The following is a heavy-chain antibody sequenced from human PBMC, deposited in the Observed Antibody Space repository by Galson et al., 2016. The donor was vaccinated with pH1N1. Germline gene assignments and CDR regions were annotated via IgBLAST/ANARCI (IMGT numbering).Heavy chain of an antibody. Sequence: QSGAEVKKPGESLKISCKGSGYSFTNYWIAWVRQMPGKGLEWMGIIYPSDSDTRYSPSFQGQVTISADTSINTAYLQWSSLQASDTAVFYCARQDTSGFGFYQYGMDVWGQGTAVTVSS. J-gene: IGHJ6*02. CDR1: GYSFTNYW. CDR3: ARQDTSGFGFYQYGMDV. D-gene: IGHD3-22*01. V-gene: IGHV5-51*01. CDR2: IYPSDSDT.